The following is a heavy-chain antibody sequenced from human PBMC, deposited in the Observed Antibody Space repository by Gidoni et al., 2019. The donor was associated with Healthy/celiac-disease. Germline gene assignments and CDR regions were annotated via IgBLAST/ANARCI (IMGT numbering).Heavy chain of an antibody. CDR1: GFTFSSYS. V-gene: IGHV3-21*01. CDR2: ISSSSSYI. J-gene: IGHJ6*04. CDR3: ARDASSSSLDV. D-gene: IGHD6-13*01. Sequence: EVQRVESGGGLVKPGGYLRPPRAASGFTFSSYSMNWVRQAPGKGRDWVSSISSSSSYIYYADSVKGRFTISRDNAKNSLYLQMNSLRAEDTAVYYCARDASSSSLDVWGKGTTVTVSS.